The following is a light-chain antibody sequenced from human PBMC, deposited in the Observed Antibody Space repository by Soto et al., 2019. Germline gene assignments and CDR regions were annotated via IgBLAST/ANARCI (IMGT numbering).Light chain of an antibody. J-gene: IGKJ1*01. CDR3: QQYDGWPRT. CDR2: SAS. V-gene: IGKV3-15*01. Sequence: IVMTQSPATLSVSPGDTATLSCRASQRVGINLAWYQQKPGQAPRLLIYSASTRASGIPDRFSGSGSGTEFTLTISSLQSEDFAFFYCQQYDGWPRTFGQGTKVEIK. CDR1: QRVGIN.